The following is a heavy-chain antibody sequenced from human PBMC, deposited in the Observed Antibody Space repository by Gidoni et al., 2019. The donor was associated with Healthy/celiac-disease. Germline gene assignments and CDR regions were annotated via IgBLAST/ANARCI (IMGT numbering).Heavy chain of an antibody. CDR1: GGSISSYY. J-gene: IGHJ2*01. CDR2: IYYSGST. CDR3: ARGKQPGPVGATLNFDL. V-gene: IGHV4-59*01. D-gene: IGHD1-26*01. Sequence: QVQLQESGPGLVKPSETLSLTCTVSGGSISSYYWSWIRQPPGKGLEWIGYIYYSGSTNYNPALKSRVTISVDTSKNQFSLKLSSVTAADTAVYYWARGKQPGPVGATLNFDLWGRGTLVTVSS.